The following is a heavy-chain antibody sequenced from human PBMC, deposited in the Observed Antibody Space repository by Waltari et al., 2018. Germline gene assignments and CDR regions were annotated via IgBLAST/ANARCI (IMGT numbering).Heavy chain of an antibody. J-gene: IGHJ5*02. CDR2: IWYDGSNK. CDR3: AKRVCSSTSCYTGWFDP. CDR1: GFTFSSSG. D-gene: IGHD2-2*02. Sequence: QVQLVESGGGVVQPGRSLRLSCAASGFTFSSSGLPWVRQAPGKGLEWVAVIWYDGSNKYYADSVKGRFTISRDNSKNTLYLQMNSLRAEDTAVYYCAKRVCSSTSCYTGWFDPWGQGTLVTVSS. V-gene: IGHV3-33*06.